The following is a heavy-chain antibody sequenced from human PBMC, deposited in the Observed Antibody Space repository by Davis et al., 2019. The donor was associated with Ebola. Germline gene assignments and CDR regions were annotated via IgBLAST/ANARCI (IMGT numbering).Heavy chain of an antibody. V-gene: IGHV3-7*03. J-gene: IGHJ5*01. Sequence: GESLKISCEASGSTVSSYWMSWVRQLPGQGLEWVANIKEDGSQKYYVDSVKGRFTISRDNAKNSLYLQMNSLRAEDTAVYYCARDSGWSGVVSWGQGTLVTVSS. CDR1: GSTVSSYW. CDR3: ARDSGWSGVVS. CDR2: IKEDGSQK. D-gene: IGHD6-19*01.